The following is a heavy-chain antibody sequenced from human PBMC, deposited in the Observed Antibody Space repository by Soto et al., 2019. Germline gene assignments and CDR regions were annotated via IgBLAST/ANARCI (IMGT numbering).Heavy chain of an antibody. Sequence: GGSLRLSCAASGFTVSSNYMSWVRQAPGKGLEWVSVIYSGGSTYYADSVKGRFTISRHNSKNTLYLQMNSLRAEDTAVYYCARGLLGYCTNGVCYPPLWGAFDIWGQGTMVTVSS. D-gene: IGHD2-8*01. CDR1: GFTVSSNY. V-gene: IGHV3-53*04. J-gene: IGHJ3*02. CDR3: ARGLLGYCTNGVCYPPLWGAFDI. CDR2: IYSGGST.